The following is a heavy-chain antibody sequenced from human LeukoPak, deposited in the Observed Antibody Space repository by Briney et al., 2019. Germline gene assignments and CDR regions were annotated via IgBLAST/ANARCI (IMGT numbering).Heavy chain of an antibody. CDR1: GGSISSSSYY. J-gene: IGHJ6*03. CDR3: ARDGGYRYAYYYYYMDV. V-gene: IGHV4-39*07. D-gene: IGHD5-18*01. Sequence: SETLFLTCTVSGGSISSSSYYWGWIRQPPGKGLEWIGSIYYSGSTYYNPSLKSRVTISVDTSKNQFSLKLSSVTAADTAVYYCARDGGYRYAYYYYYMDVWGKGTTVTVSS. CDR2: IYYSGST.